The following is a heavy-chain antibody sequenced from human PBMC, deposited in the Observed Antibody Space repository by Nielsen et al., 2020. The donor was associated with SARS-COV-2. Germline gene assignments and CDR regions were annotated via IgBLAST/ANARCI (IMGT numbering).Heavy chain of an antibody. D-gene: IGHD6-19*01. CDR3: ARARNVFQWLVPGDY. CDR2: ISSSSSYI. V-gene: IGHV3-21*01. CDR1: GFTFSSYS. J-gene: IGHJ4*02. Sequence: GESLKISCAASGFTFSSYSMNWVRQAPGKGLEWVSSISSSSSYIYYADSVKGRFTISRDNAKNSLYLQMNSLRAEDTAVYYCARARNVFQWLVPGDYWGQGTLVTVSS.